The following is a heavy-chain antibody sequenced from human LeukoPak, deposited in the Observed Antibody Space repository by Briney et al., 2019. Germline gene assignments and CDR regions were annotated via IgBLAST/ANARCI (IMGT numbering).Heavy chain of an antibody. J-gene: IGHJ4*02. V-gene: IGHV3-23*01. Sequence: PGGSLRLSCAASGLTFSSYAMSWVRQAPGKGLEWVSAISGTGGATYYADSVKGRFTISRDNSKNTLYLQMNSLRAEDTAVYYCAKVGGELSFDYWGQGTLVTVSS. D-gene: IGHD3-16*02. CDR1: GLTFSSYA. CDR3: AKVGGELSFDY. CDR2: ISGTGGAT.